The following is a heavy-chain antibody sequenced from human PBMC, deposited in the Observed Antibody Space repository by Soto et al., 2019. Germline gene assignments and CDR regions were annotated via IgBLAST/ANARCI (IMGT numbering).Heavy chain of an antibody. CDR2: ISSSSSYI. CDR3: ARDRAGGYSYGYPDY. V-gene: IGHV3-21*01. D-gene: IGHD5-18*01. J-gene: IGHJ4*02. CDR1: GFTFSSYS. Sequence: LRLSCAASGFTFSSYSMNWVRQAPGKGLEWVSSISSSSSYIYYADSVKGRFTISRDNAKNSLYLQMNSLRAEDTAVYYCARDRAGGYSYGYPDYWGQGTLVTVSS.